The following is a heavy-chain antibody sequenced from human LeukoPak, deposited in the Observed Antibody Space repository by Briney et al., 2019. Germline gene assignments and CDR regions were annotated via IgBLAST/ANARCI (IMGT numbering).Heavy chain of an antibody. CDR3: ARSRRIAAAGAVFDY. D-gene: IGHD6-13*01. V-gene: IGHV4-59*01. Sequence: KPSETLSLTCTVSGGSISSYYWSWIRQPPGKGLEWIGYIYYSGSTTYNPSLKSRVTVSVDTSRNQFSLKLSSVTAADTAVYYCARSRRIAAAGAVFDYWGQGTLVTVSS. CDR1: GGSISSYY. J-gene: IGHJ4*02. CDR2: IYYSGST.